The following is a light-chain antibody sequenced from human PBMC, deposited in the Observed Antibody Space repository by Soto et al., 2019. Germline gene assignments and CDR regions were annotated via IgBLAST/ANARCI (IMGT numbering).Light chain of an antibody. CDR3: QQYGNSPLT. CDR1: QSVSSSY. CDR2: DAS. Sequence: EIVLTQSPGTLSLSPGERATLSCRASQSVSSSYLAWYQQTPGQAPRLLIYDASNRATGIPDRFSGSGSGTDFTLTISRLEPEDFAVYYCQQYGNSPLTFGGGTKVEIK. J-gene: IGKJ4*01. V-gene: IGKV3-20*01.